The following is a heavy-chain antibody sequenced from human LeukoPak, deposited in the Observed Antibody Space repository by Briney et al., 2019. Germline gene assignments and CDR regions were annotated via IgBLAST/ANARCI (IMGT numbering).Heavy chain of an antibody. CDR3: TRRTVTGGFDY. Sequence: GGSLRLSCAASGFTFSGYAMHWVRQASGKGLEWVGRIRSKANSYATAYAASVKGRFTISRDDSKNTAYLQMNSLKTEDTAVYYCTRRTVTGGFDYWGQGTLVTVSS. CDR1: GFTFSGYA. D-gene: IGHD4-17*01. J-gene: IGHJ4*02. CDR2: IRSKANSYAT. V-gene: IGHV3-73*01.